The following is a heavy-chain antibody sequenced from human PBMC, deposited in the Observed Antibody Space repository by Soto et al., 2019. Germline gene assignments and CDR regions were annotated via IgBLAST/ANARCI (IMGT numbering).Heavy chain of an antibody. CDR1: GGSISSYY. V-gene: IGHV4-59*08. D-gene: IGHD2-15*01. CDR2: IYYSGST. Sequence: SETLSLTCTVSGGSISSYYWSWIRQPPGKGLEWIGFIYYSGSTNYNPSLKSRVTISVDTSKNQFSLKLSSVTAADTAVYYCARIFRYCSGGSCYQLNYYYYGMDVWGQGTPVTVSS. CDR3: ARIFRYCSGGSCYQLNYYYYGMDV. J-gene: IGHJ6*02.